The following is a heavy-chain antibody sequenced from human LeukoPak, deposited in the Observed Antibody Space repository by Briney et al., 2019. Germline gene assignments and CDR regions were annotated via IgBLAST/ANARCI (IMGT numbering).Heavy chain of an antibody. J-gene: IGHJ3*02. CDR2: IYSSDST. D-gene: IGHD6-13*01. CDR3: ARPIEAAGTFAFDI. CDR1: GFTASSNY. V-gene: IGHV3-66*04. Sequence: GGSLRLSCAASGFTASSNYMSWVRQAPGKGLEWVSVIYSSDSTYYADSVKGRFTISRDNSKNTLYLQMNSLRAEDTAVYYCARPIEAAGTFAFDIWGQGTMVTVSS.